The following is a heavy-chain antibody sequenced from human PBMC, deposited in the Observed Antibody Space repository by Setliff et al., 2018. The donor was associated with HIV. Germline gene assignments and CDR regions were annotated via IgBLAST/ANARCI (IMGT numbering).Heavy chain of an antibody. CDR2: IYPGDSHT. J-gene: IGHJ6*04. CDR1: GYYLTTFW. D-gene: IGHD3-10*02. Sequence: GESLKISCKGSGYYLTTFWIAWVRQMPGKGLEWMGFIYPGDSHTTYSPSFQGQVTISADRSISTAYLQWSSLKASDTAIYYCARHRVDISMLVVQDVWGRGTSVTVSS. CDR3: ARHRVDISMLVVQDV. V-gene: IGHV5-51*01.